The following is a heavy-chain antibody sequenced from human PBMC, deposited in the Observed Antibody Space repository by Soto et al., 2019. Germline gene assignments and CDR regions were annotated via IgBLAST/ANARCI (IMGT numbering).Heavy chain of an antibody. CDR1: GGSISSYY. CDR2: IYYSGST. J-gene: IGHJ4*02. CDR3: ARRACSGGSCSDY. Sequence: QVQLQESGPGLVKPSETLSLTCTVSGGSISSYYWSWIRQPPGKGLEWIGYIYYSGSTNYNPSLKSRVTISVDTSKNQFSLKLSSVTAADTAVYYCARRACSGGSCSDYWGQGTLVTVS. V-gene: IGHV4-59*08. D-gene: IGHD2-15*01.